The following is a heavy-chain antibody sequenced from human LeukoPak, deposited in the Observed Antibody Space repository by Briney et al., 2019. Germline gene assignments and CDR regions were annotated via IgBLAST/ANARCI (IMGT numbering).Heavy chain of an antibody. Sequence: PSETLSLTCTVSGGSISSYYGSWIRQPPGKGLEWIGYIYYSGSTNYNPSLKSRVTISVDTSKNQFSLKLSSVTAADTAVYYCARAAYCGGDCYSGAFDIWGQGTMVTVSS. V-gene: IGHV4-59*01. CDR2: IYYSGST. J-gene: IGHJ3*02. D-gene: IGHD2-21*01. CDR3: ARAAYCGGDCYSGAFDI. CDR1: GGSISSYY.